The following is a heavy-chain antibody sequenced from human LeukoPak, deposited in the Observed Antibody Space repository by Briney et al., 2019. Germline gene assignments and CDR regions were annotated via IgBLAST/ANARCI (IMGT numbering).Heavy chain of an antibody. V-gene: IGHV4-34*01. D-gene: IGHD1-26*01. Sequence: SETLSLTCAVYGGSFIGYYWSWLRQPSGKGLEWIGEINHFGSTNYNPSLKSRVTISIDTSKNQFSLKLSSVTAADTAVYYCARIRSRKWGFDYWGQGTLVTVSS. CDR3: ARIRSRKWGFDY. CDR1: GGSFIGYY. J-gene: IGHJ4*02. CDR2: INHFGST.